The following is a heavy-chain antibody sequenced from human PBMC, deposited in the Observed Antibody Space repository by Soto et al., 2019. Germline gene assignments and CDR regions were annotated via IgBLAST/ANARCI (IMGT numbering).Heavy chain of an antibody. CDR2: INPSGGST. V-gene: IGHV1-46*01. CDR1: GYTFTSYY. Sequence: ASVKVSCKASGYTFTSYYMHWVRQAPGQGLEWMGMINPSGGSTSYAQKFQGRVTMTRDTSTSTVYMELRSLRSEDTAVYYCARVLTAAGFDYWGQGTLVTVSS. CDR3: ARVLTAAGFDY. D-gene: IGHD6-13*01. J-gene: IGHJ4*02.